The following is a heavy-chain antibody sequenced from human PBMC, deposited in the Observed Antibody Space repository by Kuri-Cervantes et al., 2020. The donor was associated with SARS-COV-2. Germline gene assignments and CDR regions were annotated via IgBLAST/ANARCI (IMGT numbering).Heavy chain of an antibody. V-gene: IGHV4-59*08. CDR2: IYYSGST. CDR1: GGPISSHY. J-gene: IGHJ5*02. CDR3: ATLPARKAITNWFDP. D-gene: IGHD1-14*01. Sequence: SETLSLTCTVSGGPISSHYWSWIRQPPGRGLEWIGYIYYSGSTNYNPSLKGRVIISVDTSKNQFSLKLSSVTAADTAVYYCATLPARKAITNWFDPWGQGTLVTVSS.